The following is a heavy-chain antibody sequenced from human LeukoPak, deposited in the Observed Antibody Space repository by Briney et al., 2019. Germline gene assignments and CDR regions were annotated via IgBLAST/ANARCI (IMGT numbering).Heavy chain of an antibody. CDR2: IWYDGSNK. CDR3: TRVPAAAGRANYYYYYGMDV. V-gene: IGHV3-33*08. J-gene: IGHJ6*02. D-gene: IGHD6-13*01. Sequence: GGSLRLSCAASGFTFSSYSMNWVRQAPGKGLEWVAVIWYDGSNKYYGDSVKGRFTVSRDNSKNTLYLQMNSLRAEDTAVYYCTRVPAAAGRANYYYYYGMDVWGQGTTVTVSS. CDR1: GFTFSSYS.